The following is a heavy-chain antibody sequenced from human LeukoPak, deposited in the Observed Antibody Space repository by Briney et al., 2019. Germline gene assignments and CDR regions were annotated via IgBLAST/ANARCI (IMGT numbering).Heavy chain of an antibody. J-gene: IGHJ4*02. V-gene: IGHV3-23*01. Sequence: GGSLRLXCAASGFTFSSYAMSWVRQAPGKGLEWVSAISASGGSTYYADSVKGRFTISRGNSKNTLYLQMNSLRAEDTAVYYCAKGQLVRGEFDYWGQGTLVTVSS. CDR3: AKGQLVRGEFDY. CDR2: ISASGGST. D-gene: IGHD6-6*01. CDR1: GFTFSSYA.